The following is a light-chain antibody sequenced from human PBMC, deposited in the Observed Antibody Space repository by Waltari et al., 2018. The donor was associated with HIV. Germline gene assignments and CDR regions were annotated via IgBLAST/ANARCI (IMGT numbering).Light chain of an antibody. CDR3: SSYTTIYTWV. CDR2: DVS. J-gene: IGLJ3*02. V-gene: IGLV2-14*01. CDR1: SIDIAESTS. Sequence: QSALPQPASVSVSPGQSITISCTVTSIDIAESTSVLSFQHHPTKAPKLIIFDVSYRPSGVSNRFSGSKSGNTASLTISGLRPEDEADYYCSSYTTIYTWVFGGGTKLTVL.